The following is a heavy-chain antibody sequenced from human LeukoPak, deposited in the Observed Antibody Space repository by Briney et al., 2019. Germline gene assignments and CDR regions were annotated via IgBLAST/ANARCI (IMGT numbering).Heavy chain of an antibody. CDR1: GLTFSSYG. Sequence: GGSLRLSCAASGLTFSSYGMHWVRQAPGKGLEWVAFIRYDGSNKYYADSVKGRFTISRDNSKNTLYLQMNSLRAEDTAVYYCAKDHRGAPFDYWGQGTLVTVSS. CDR2: IRYDGSNK. J-gene: IGHJ4*02. V-gene: IGHV3-30*02. CDR3: AKDHRGAPFDY. D-gene: IGHD1-26*01.